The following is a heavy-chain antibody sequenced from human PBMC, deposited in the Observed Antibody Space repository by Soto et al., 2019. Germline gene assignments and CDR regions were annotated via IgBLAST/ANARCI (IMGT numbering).Heavy chain of an antibody. CDR1: GIEFSNYA. CDR3: AKDGNWLDVYYDV. V-gene: IGHV3-23*01. D-gene: IGHD3-16*01. Sequence: EVQLLESGGGLVQPGGSLRLSCVGSGIEFSNYAMSWVRQAPGKGLEWVSIVSASGRSRYHADSVKGRFTISSDNYKNTLYLHMTNLRAEDTAIYYCAKDGNWLDVYYDVWGQGTPVTVSS. J-gene: IGHJ4*02. CDR2: VSASGRSR.